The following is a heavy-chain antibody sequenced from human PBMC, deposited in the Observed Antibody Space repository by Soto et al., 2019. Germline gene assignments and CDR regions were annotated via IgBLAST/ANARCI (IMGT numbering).Heavy chain of an antibody. CDR2: IYYSGST. J-gene: IGHJ4*02. V-gene: IGHV4-61*05. CDR3: ARGMTTVTTFDY. CDR1: GGSISSTSYY. D-gene: IGHD4-17*01. Sequence: SETLSLTCTVSGGSISSTSYYWGWIRQPPGKGLEWIGYIYYSGSTNYNPSLKSRVTISVDRSKNQFSLKLSSVTAADTAVYYCARGMTTVTTFDYWGQATLVTVSS.